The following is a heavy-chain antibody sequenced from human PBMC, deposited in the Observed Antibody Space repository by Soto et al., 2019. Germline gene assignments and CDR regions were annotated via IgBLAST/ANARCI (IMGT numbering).Heavy chain of an antibody. D-gene: IGHD3-16*01. J-gene: IGHJ4*02. CDR2: IYSSGNT. V-gene: IGHV3-53*02. Sequence: EVQLVETGGSLIQPGGSLRLSCAVSGFTVRSNYMSWVRQAPGKGLEGVSIIYSSGNTYYADSVKGRFTMSRDTSNNTVFLQMSSLRAEDTAVYYCARVSSPFGYWGQGTLVTVSS. CDR3: ARVSSPFGY. CDR1: GFTVRSNY.